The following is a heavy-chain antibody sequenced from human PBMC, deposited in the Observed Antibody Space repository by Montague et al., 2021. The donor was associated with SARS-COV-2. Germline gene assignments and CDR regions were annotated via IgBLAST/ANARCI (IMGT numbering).Heavy chain of an antibody. J-gene: IGHJ2*01. CDR2: IYTGGYV. V-gene: IGHV4-4*07. Sequence: SETLSLTCSVSGDSISRYYWSWIRLSDGKGLEWIGRIYTGGYVNYNPALQSRVSMSVDTSKSQVSLNVTSVTAADTAVYYCARAICYFDVWGRGILVTVS. CDR1: GDSISRYY. CDR3: ARAICYFDV.